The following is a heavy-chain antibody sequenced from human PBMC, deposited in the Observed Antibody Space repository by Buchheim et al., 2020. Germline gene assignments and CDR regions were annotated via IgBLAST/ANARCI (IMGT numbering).Heavy chain of an antibody. V-gene: IGHV4-59*08. Sequence: QVQLQESGPGLVKPSETLSLTCTVSGGYISSYYWSWIRQPPGKGLEYIGYTHYSGSTNANFSLKSRVTISLHRSKNQFSLRLSSVTAADTAVYYCARHEYYDRSGYDYGIDVWGQGTT. J-gene: IGHJ6*02. CDR1: GGYISSYY. CDR3: ARHEYYDRSGYDYGIDV. D-gene: IGHD3-22*01. CDR2: THYSGST.